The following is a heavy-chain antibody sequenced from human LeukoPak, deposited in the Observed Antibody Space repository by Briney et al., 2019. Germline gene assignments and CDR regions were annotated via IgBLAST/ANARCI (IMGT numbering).Heavy chain of an antibody. Sequence: GGSLRLSCAASGFTFDDYGMSWVRQVPGKGLEWVSGINWNGGSTGNADSVKGRFTISRDNAKNSLYLQMNSLRAEDTALYYCAKDISYDILTGFLFDPWGQGTLVTVSS. CDR1: GFTFDDYG. J-gene: IGHJ5*02. D-gene: IGHD3-9*01. CDR2: INWNGGST. V-gene: IGHV3-20*04. CDR3: AKDISYDILTGFLFDP.